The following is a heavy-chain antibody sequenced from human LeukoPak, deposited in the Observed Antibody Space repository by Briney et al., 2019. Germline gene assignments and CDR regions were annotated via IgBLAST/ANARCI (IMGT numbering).Heavy chain of an antibody. Sequence: GGSLRLSCVDSGFTFTNYDMSWIRQTPGKGLEYVSSISPLGGTTYYADSVKGRFFVSRDNSKNTVYLQMSSLRVNHTAVYYCARIGGTTPIDAFDFWGQGTMVTVSS. J-gene: IGHJ3*01. D-gene: IGHD3-3*01. V-gene: IGHV3-23*01. CDR1: GFTFTNYD. CDR3: ARIGGTTPIDAFDF. CDR2: ISPLGGTT.